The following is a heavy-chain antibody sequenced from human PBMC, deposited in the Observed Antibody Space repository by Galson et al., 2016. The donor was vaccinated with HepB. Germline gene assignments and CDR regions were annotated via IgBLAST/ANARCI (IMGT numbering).Heavy chain of an antibody. J-gene: IGHJ6*02. D-gene: IGHD3-10*01. V-gene: IGHV4-39*01. CDR2: IYYSGTT. CDR3: VRQHYYYGMDV. Sequence: SETLSLTCDVSRGSISSDNYYWGWIRQPPGKGLEWIGSIYYSGTTYYNPSFKSRVAISVDTSNNRFSLKLSSVTAADTAIYYCVRQHYYYGMDVWGQGTTVTVSS. CDR1: RGSISSDNYY.